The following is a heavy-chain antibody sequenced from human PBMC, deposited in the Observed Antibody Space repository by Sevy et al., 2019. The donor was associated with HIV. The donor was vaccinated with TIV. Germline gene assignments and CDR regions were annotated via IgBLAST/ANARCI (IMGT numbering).Heavy chain of an antibody. D-gene: IGHD4-17*01. V-gene: IGHV4-34*01. CDR3: ARRERNDYGNYWFDP. Sequence: SETLSLTCAVYGGSFSGYYWSWIRQPPGKGLEWIGEINHSGSTNYNPSLKSRVTISVDTSKNQFSLKLSSVTAADTAVYYCARRERNDYGNYWFDPWGQGTLVTVSS. CDR2: INHSGST. CDR1: GGSFSGYY. J-gene: IGHJ5*02.